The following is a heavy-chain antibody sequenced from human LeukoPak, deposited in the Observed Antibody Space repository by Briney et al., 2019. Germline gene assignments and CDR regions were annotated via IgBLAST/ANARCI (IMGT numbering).Heavy chain of an antibody. J-gene: IGHJ3*02. Sequence: SETLSLTCTVSGGSINNYYWSWIRQPAGKGLEWIGRMYTRGSTNYNPSLKSRVTMSVDTSKNQFSLKLSSVTAADTAVYYCARGRYCSADICSGGDAFDIWGQGTMVSVSS. D-gene: IGHD2-15*01. V-gene: IGHV4-4*07. CDR2: MYTRGST. CDR3: ARGRYCSADICSGGDAFDI. CDR1: GGSINNYY.